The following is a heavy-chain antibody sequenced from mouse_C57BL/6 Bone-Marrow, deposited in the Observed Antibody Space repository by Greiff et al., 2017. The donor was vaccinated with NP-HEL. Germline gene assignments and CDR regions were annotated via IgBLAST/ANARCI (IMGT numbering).Heavy chain of an antibody. J-gene: IGHJ3*01. CDR2: INPYNGGT. CDR1: GYTFTDYY. D-gene: IGHD1-1*01. CDR3: ASEDYYGSSWAWFAY. V-gene: IGHV1-19*01. Sequence: EVQLQQSGPVLVKPGASVKMSCKASGYTFTDYYMNWVKQSHGKSLEWIGVINPYNGGTSYNQKFKGKATLTVDKSSSTAYMELNSLTSEDSAVYYCASEDYYGSSWAWFAYWGQGTLVTVSA.